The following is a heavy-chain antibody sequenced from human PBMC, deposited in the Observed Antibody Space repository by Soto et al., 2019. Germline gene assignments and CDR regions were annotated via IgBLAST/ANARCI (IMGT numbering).Heavy chain of an antibody. Sequence: SGPTLVNPTQTLTLTCTFSGFSLSTSGVGVGWIRQPPGKALEWLALIYWDDDKRFSPSLKSRLTITKDTSKNQVVLTMTNMAHVDTDTYYSVNRKGAPGYFDYWCQAILVTVS. CDR3: VNRKGAPGYFDY. CDR1: GFSLSTSGVG. CDR2: IYWDDDK. J-gene: IGHJ4*02. V-gene: IGHV2-5*02.